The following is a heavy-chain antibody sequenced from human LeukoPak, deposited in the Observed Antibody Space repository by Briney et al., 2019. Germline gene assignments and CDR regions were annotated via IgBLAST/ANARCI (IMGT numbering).Heavy chain of an antibody. Sequence: SHTLSLTCDISGDSFTSNSIAWNWIRQGPSRGLKWLVRTYYSYTWYNDYAVCVNTRITINSDTSKNQLFLKLNSVTTALSSWYYCARDREYGSGVYNWFDPGGQGTLVSVPS. CDR1: GDSFTSNSIA. CDR2: TYYSYTWYN. D-gene: IGHD3-10*01. CDR3: ARDREYGSGVYNWFDP. V-gene: IGHV6-1*01. J-gene: IGHJ5*02.